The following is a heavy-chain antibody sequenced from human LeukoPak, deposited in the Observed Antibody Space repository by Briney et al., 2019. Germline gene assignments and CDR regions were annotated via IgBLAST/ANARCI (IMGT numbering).Heavy chain of an antibody. J-gene: IGHJ4*02. V-gene: IGHV3-11*04. CDR2: ISSSSSTI. CDR3: ARVHMVRGVIDAYFDY. Sequence: GGSLRLSCAASGFTFSDYYMSWIRQAPGKGLEWVSYISSSSSTIYYADSVKGRFTISRDNAKNSLYLQMNSLRAEDTAVYYCARVHMVRGVIDAYFDYWGQGTLVTVSS. CDR1: GFTFSDYY. D-gene: IGHD3-10*01.